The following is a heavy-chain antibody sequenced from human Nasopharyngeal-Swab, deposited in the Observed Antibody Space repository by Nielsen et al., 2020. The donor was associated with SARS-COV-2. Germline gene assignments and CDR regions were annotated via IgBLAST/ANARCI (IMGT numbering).Heavy chain of an antibody. J-gene: IGHJ4*02. D-gene: IGHD5-18*01. Sequence: SETLSLTCAVYGGSFSGYYWSWIRQPPGKGLEWIGEINHSGSTIYNPSLKSRVTISVDTSKNQFSLKLSSVTAADTAVYYCARGGMDTGYYFDYWGQGTLVTVSS. CDR1: GGSFSGYY. V-gene: IGHV4-34*01. CDR2: INHSGST. CDR3: ARGGMDTGYYFDY.